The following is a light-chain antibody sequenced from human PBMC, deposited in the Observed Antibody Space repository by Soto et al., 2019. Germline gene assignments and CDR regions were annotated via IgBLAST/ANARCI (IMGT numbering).Light chain of an antibody. Sequence: EIVMTQSPATLSVSPGERATLSCRASQSVSSNLAWYQQKPGQAPRLLIYGASTRATGIPARFSGSGSGTEFTLNISSLQSEDFAVYYCQQYNNWPWWTFGQGTKVEIK. CDR3: QQYNNWPWWT. V-gene: IGKV3-15*01. CDR2: GAS. J-gene: IGKJ1*01. CDR1: QSVSSN.